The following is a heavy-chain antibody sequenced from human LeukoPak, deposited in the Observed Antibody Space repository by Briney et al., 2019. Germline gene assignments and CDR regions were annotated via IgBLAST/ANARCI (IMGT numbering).Heavy chain of an antibody. J-gene: IGHJ3*02. CDR3: ARDRSVVTAIRDAFDI. Sequence: ASVKVSCKVSGYTLTELSMHWVRQAPGKGLEWMGGFDPEDGETIYAQKFQGRLTIIRDTSASTAYMQLSSLRSEDTAVYYCARDRSVVTAIRDAFDIWGQGTMVTVSS. D-gene: IGHD2-21*02. CDR2: FDPEDGET. CDR1: GYTLTELS. V-gene: IGHV1-24*01.